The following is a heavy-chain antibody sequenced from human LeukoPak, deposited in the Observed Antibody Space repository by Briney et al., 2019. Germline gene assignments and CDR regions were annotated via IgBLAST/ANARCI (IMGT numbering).Heavy chain of an antibody. CDR2: ISWNSGSI. CDR3: AKDTYPGYCSGGSRYSPFDY. V-gene: IGHV3-9*01. J-gene: IGHJ4*02. D-gene: IGHD2-15*01. Sequence: GGSLRLSCAASGFTFDDYAMHWVRQAPGKGLEWVSGISWNSGSIGYADSVKGRFTISRDNAKNSLYLQMNSLRAEDTALYYCAKDTYPGYCSGGSRYSPFDYWGQGTLVTVSS. CDR1: GFTFDDYA.